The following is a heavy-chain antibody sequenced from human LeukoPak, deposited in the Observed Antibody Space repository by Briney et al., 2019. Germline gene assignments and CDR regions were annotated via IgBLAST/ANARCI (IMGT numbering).Heavy chain of an antibody. V-gene: IGHV1-69*06. J-gene: IGHJ6*03. CDR1: GGTFSSYA. Sequence: GASVKVSCKASGGTFSSYAISWVRQAPGQGLEWMGGIIPIFGTANYAQKFQGRVTITADKSTSTAYMELSSLRSEDTAVYYCARGSSNYYGSGSLDYYYYYMDVWGKGTTVTVSS. CDR3: ARGSSNYYGSGSLDYYYYYMDV. D-gene: IGHD3-10*01. CDR2: IIPIFGTA.